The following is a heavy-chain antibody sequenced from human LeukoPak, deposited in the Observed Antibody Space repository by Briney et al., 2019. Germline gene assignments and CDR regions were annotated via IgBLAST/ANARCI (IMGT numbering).Heavy chain of an antibody. V-gene: IGHV1-2*02. CDR3: ARGGGGSYTPFDY. J-gene: IGHJ4*02. CDR2: INPNSGGA. Sequence: ASVKVSCKASGYTFTGYYMHWVRQAPGQGLEWMGWINPNSGGANYAQKFQGRVTMTRDTSISTAYMELSRLRSDDTAVYYCARGGGGSYTPFDYWGQGTLVTVSS. D-gene: IGHD1-26*01. CDR1: GYTFTGYY.